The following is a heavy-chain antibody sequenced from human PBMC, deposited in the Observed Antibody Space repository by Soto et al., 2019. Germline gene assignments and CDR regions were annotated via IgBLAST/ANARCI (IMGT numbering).Heavy chain of an antibody. V-gene: IGHV4-4*02. J-gene: IGHJ4*02. Sequence: QLRLQESGPGLVKPSGTLSLTCAVSGDSVISNWWWGWVRQSPGKGVEWIADMLHSGNTNYSPSLESRVTLSVDKSKSQLSLKMNSMTAADTAVYFCVRGHGWYKIDSWGQGILVTVSS. CDR1: GDSVISNWW. D-gene: IGHD6-19*01. CDR3: VRGHGWYKIDS. CDR2: MLHSGNT.